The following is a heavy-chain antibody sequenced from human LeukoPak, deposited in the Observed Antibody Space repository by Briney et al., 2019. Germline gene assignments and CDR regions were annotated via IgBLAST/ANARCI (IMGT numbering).Heavy chain of an antibody. Sequence: SETLSLTCAVYGESFSGYYWSWIRQPPGKGLEWIGEINHSGSTNYNLSLKSRVTISVDTSKNQFSLKLSSVTAADTAVYYCARGRYSSSWYGYYYYMDVWGKGTTVTVSS. J-gene: IGHJ6*03. D-gene: IGHD6-13*01. CDR2: INHSGST. CDR3: ARGRYSSSWYGYYYYMDV. CDR1: GESFSGYY. V-gene: IGHV4-34*01.